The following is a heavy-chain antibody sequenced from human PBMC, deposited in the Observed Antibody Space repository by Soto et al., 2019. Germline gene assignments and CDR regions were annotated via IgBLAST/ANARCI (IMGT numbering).Heavy chain of an antibody. Sequence: EVQLLESGGGLVQPGGSLRLSCAASGFTFSSYAMSWVRQAPGKGLEWVSAISGSGGSTYYADSVKGRFTISRDNSKNTLYLQMNSLRAEDTAVYYCAKRGLVDTAMVILSELDYWGQGTLVTVSS. D-gene: IGHD5-18*01. CDR3: AKRGLVDTAMVILSELDY. J-gene: IGHJ4*02. CDR2: ISGSGGST. V-gene: IGHV3-23*01. CDR1: GFTFSSYA.